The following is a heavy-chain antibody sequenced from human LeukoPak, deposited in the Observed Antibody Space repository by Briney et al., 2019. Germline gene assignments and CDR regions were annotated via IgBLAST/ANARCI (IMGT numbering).Heavy chain of an antibody. V-gene: IGHV4-4*07. Sequence: SETLSLTCTVSGGSISSYYWSWIRQPAGKGLEWIGRIYTSGSTNYKPSLKSRVTISADTSKNQFSLKLSSVTAADTAVYYCARGRDSGSGSLTLDYWGQGTLVTVSS. J-gene: IGHJ4*02. CDR3: ARGRDSGSGSLTLDY. D-gene: IGHD3-10*01. CDR1: GGSISSYY. CDR2: IYTSGST.